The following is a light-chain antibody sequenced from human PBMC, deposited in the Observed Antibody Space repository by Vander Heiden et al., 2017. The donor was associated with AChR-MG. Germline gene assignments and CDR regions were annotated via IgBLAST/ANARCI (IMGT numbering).Light chain of an antibody. V-gene: IGLV2-23*01. CDR2: EGT. CDR1: HNDVGSFDF. Sequence: QSALTQPAHVCGSPGQSIIISCTGTHNDVGSFDFVSWYQHHPGNATKLIIHEGTKRPSGISNRFSGSKSGNTASLTISGLQTEDEAYYYCCSFAGDNTSVFGGGTKLTVI. CDR3: CSFAGDNTSV. J-gene: IGLJ2*01.